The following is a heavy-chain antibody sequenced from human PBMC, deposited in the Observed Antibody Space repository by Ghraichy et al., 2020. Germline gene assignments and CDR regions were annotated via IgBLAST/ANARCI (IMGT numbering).Heavy chain of an antibody. CDR3: ARDRPVTPTSGYPSYYYYGMDV. Sequence: SETLSLTCTVSDGSISSYYWSWIRQPAGKGLEWIGRLYISGDTNYNPSLESRVTMSVDTSKNQFSLKLTSVTAADTAVYYCARDRPVTPTSGYPSYYYYGMDVWGQGTTVTVSS. CDR2: LYISGDT. CDR1: DGSISSYY. J-gene: IGHJ6*02. D-gene: IGHD3-9*01. V-gene: IGHV4-4*07.